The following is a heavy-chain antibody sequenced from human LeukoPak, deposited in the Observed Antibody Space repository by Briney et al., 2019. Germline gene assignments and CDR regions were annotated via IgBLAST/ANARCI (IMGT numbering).Heavy chain of an antibody. Sequence: PSETLSLTCTVSGGSISSSNYYWGWIRQPPGKGLEWIGYIYYSGSTNYNPSLKSRVTISVDTSKNQFSLKLSSVTAADTAVYYCARVSKQWGDLYFDYWGQGTLVTVSS. CDR1: GGSISSSNYY. CDR3: ARVSKQWGDLYFDY. J-gene: IGHJ4*02. V-gene: IGHV4-61*05. D-gene: IGHD3-10*01. CDR2: IYYSGST.